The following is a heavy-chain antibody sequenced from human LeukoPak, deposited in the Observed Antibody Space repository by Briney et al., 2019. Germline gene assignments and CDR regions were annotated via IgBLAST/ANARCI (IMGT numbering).Heavy chain of an antibody. J-gene: IGHJ4*02. D-gene: IGHD6-13*01. CDR3: ARGGGIASSGTPH. V-gene: IGHV3-30*02. Sequence: QAGGSLRLSCAASGFTFSNYGMHWVRQAPGKGLEWVAFIHYDGSNIHYADSVQGRFTISRDNVKNSLYLQINSLRAEDTAVYYCARGGGIASSGTPHWGQGTLVTVSS. CDR2: IHYDGSNI. CDR1: GFTFSNYG.